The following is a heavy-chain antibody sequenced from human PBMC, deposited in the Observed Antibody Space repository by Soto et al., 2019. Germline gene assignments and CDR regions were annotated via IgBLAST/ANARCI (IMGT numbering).Heavy chain of an antibody. CDR3: AREPTTAGTVNWFDP. CDR1: GGSISSDY. J-gene: IGHJ5*02. CDR2: VYTSGYS. D-gene: IGHD6-13*01. Sequence: VQLQESGPGLVKPSETLSLICTVSGGSISSDYLSWIRQPAGKGLEWIGRVYTSGYSNSNPSLKSRVTMSVDTSKKQFSLNLISVTAADTAVYSCAREPTTAGTVNWFDPWGQGTLVTVSS. V-gene: IGHV4-4*07.